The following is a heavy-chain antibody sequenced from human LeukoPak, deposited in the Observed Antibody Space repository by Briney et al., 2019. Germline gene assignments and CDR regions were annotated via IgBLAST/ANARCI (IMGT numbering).Heavy chain of an antibody. V-gene: IGHV4-39*07. CDR3: AGSGYSYDSAVYWNFDL. J-gene: IGHJ2*01. Sequence: PSETPSLTCTVSGGSISSSSYYWGWVRQPPGKGLEWIGSIYYSGSTYYNPSLKSRVTMSVDMSKNRLSLRLTSVTAADTAVYYCAGSGYSYDSAVYWNFDLWGRGTLVTVSS. CDR1: GGSISSSSYY. D-gene: IGHD5-18*01. CDR2: IYYSGST.